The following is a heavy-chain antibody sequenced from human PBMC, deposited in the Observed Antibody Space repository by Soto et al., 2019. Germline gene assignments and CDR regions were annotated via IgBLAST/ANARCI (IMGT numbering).Heavy chain of an antibody. CDR3: ANAAYSTSWYDF. CDR2: INPSGGST. V-gene: IGHV1-46*01. CDR1: EYTFTDYY. Sequence: QVQLVQSGAEVKKPGASVKLSCKSSEYTFTDYYIHWVRQAPGQGLEWMGLINPSGGSTSYPQKFQGRVTLTRDTSTSTVYMELSSLISEDTAVYYCANAAYSTSWYDFWGQGTLVTVSS. J-gene: IGHJ5*01. D-gene: IGHD6-13*01.